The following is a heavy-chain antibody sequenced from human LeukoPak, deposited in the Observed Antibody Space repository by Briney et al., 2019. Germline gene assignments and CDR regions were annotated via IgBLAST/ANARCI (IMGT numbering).Heavy chain of an antibody. CDR3: ARRYNYYDSSGYYSNFDY. J-gene: IGHJ4*02. CDR2: INPNSGGT. V-gene: IGHV1-2*06. Sequence: ASVKVSCKXSGYTFTGYYMHWVRQAPGQGLEWMGRINPNSGGTNYAQKFQGRVTMTRDTSISTAYMELSRLRSDDTAVYYCARRYNYYDSSGYYSNFDYWGQGTLVTVSS. CDR1: GYTFTGYY. D-gene: IGHD3-22*01.